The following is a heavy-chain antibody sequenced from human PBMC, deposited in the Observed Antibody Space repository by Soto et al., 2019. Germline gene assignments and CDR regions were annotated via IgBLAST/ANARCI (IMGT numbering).Heavy chain of an antibody. Sequence: PSERLSRTCTVAGGSVSSGGYYWSWIRQHPGTGLEWIGYIYYSGTTYFNPSLKSRASISLDTSKNEFSLKLTSVTAADTAVYYCARRALPQCINGVCYKDGFWDYWGQGALVTVSS. J-gene: IGHJ4*02. CDR2: IYYSGTT. D-gene: IGHD2-8*01. CDR3: ARRALPQCINGVCYKDGFWDY. V-gene: IGHV4-31*03. CDR1: GGSVSSGGYY.